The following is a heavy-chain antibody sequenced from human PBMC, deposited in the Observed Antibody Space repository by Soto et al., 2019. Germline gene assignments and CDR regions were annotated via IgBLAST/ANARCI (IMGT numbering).Heavy chain of an antibody. CDR2: ISAYNGNT. D-gene: IGHD6-6*01. CDR1: GYTFTSYG. J-gene: IGHJ4*02. CDR3: ARDLPTKYSSSPQSVFDY. Sequence: APVKVSCKASGYTFTSYGISWVRQAPGQGLEWMGWISAYNGNTNYAQKLQGRVTMTTDTSTSTAYMELRSLRSDDTAVYYCARDLPTKYSSSPQSVFDYWGQGTLVTVSS. V-gene: IGHV1-18*01.